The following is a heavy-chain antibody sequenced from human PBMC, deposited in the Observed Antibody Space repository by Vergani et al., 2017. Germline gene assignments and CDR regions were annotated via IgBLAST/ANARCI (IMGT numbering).Heavy chain of an antibody. V-gene: IGHV3-66*04. CDR1: GFTFSSYG. CDR2: IYNDGGT. Sequence: VQLVESGGGVVQPGRSLRLSCAASGFTFSSYGMHWVRQAPGKGLEWVSIIYNDGGTYYADSVKGRFTISRDTSKNTLYLQMNSLRAEDTAVYYCARQVTGTYLFDYWGQGTLVTVSS. J-gene: IGHJ4*02. CDR3: ARQVTGTYLFDY. D-gene: IGHD1-7*01.